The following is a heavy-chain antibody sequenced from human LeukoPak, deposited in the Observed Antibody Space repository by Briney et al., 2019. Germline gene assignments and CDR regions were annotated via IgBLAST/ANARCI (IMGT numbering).Heavy chain of an antibody. CDR1: DITVSSNY. J-gene: IGHJ3*01. CDR2: IYGAVNT. CDR3: ARDQPLEH. V-gene: IGHV3-53*05. D-gene: IGHD3-3*01. Sequence: GGSLRLSCGACDITVSSNYMSWVRQAPGKGLEWVSVIYGAVNTYYADSVKGRFTISRDNSKNTLYLQMNSLRTEDTAVYYCARDQPLEHWGQGTIVTVSS.